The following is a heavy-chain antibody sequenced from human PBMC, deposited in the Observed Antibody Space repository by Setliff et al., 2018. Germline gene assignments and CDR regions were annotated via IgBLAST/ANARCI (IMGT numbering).Heavy chain of an antibody. J-gene: IGHJ6*03. Sequence: SETLSLTCTVSGSSISSYYWSWIRQPAGKGLEWIGHIYIGGSANYNPSLKSRVTMPIDTSKNQFSLKLNSVTAADMAVYYCAREQWLDPPGYYYMDVWAKGTTVTVSS. V-gene: IGHV4-4*07. CDR1: GSSISSYY. CDR2: IYIGGSA. CDR3: AREQWLDPPGYYYMDV. D-gene: IGHD6-19*01.